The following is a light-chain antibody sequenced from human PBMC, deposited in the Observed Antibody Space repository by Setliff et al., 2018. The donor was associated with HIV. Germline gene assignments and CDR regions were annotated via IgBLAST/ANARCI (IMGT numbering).Light chain of an antibody. V-gene: IGLV1-44*01. CDR2: SNN. CDR1: SSNFGSTT. CDR3: AAWDDSLNGPV. J-gene: IGLJ3*02. Sequence: QSVLAQTPSASGTPGQTVFMSCFGSSSNFGSTTVNWYQHLPGAAPKLLLYSNNQRPSGVSDRFSGSQSGASASLAISGLQFEDEGNYYCAAWDDSLNGPVFGDGTKVTV.